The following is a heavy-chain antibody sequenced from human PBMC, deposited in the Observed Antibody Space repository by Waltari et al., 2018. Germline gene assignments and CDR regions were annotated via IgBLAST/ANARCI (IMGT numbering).Heavy chain of an antibody. CDR3: ATDHHRDSGYDI. J-gene: IGHJ4*02. Sequence: QVQLVQSGAEVTKPGASVKVYCKVSGYTLTDLSVHWVRQAPGKGLEWMGGYDPEDGETVSAQIFQGRFSMTEDTSTDTAYMELSSLRSEDTAVYFCATDHHRDSGYDIWGQGTLVTVSS. CDR1: GYTLTDLS. CDR2: YDPEDGET. V-gene: IGHV1-24*01. D-gene: IGHD5-12*01.